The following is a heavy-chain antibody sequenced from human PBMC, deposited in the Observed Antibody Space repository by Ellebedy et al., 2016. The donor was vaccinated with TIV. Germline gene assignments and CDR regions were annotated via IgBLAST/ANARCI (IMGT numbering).Heavy chain of an antibody. V-gene: IGHV1-18*01. CDR1: GYTFTSYG. Sequence: ASVKVSXXASGYTFTSYGISWVRQAPGQGLEWMGWISAYNGNTNYAQKLQGRVTMTTDTSTSTAYMELRSLRSDDTAVYYCARTRITMVRGVIKLPNRPDAFDIWGQGTMVTVSS. J-gene: IGHJ3*02. D-gene: IGHD3-10*01. CDR2: ISAYNGNT. CDR3: ARTRITMVRGVIKLPNRPDAFDI.